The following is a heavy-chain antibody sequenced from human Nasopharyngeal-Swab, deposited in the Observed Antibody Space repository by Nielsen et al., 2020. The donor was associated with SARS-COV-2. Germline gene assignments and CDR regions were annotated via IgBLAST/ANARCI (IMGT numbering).Heavy chain of an antibody. CDR3: AKSLPGDYYYYGMDV. D-gene: IGHD4-17*01. Sequence: GESLKISCAASGFTFSSYSMNWVRQAPGKGLEWVSSISSSSSYIYYADSVKGRFTISRDNSKNTLYLQMNSLRAEDTAVYYCAKSLPGDYYYYGMDVWGQGTTVTVSS. CDR2: ISSSSSYI. V-gene: IGHV3-21*01. J-gene: IGHJ6*02. CDR1: GFTFSSYS.